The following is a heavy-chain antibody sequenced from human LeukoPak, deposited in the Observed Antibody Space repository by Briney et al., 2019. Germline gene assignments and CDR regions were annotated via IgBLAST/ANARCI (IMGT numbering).Heavy chain of an antibody. CDR1: GFTFSSYA. Sequence: PGGSLRLSCAASGFTFSSYAMSWVRQAPGKGLEWVSAIGGGAGSTYYADPVKGRFTISRDNSKNTVYLQMNSLRAEDTALYHRAKDRPTYEYAHNWFDPWGQGTLVIVSP. D-gene: IGHD3-16*01. CDR2: IGGGAGST. V-gene: IGHV3-23*01. J-gene: IGHJ5*02. CDR3: AKDRPTYEYAHNWFDP.